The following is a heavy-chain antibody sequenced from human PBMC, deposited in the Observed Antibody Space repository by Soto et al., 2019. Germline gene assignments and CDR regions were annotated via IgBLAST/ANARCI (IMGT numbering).Heavy chain of an antibody. D-gene: IGHD6-13*01. CDR3: AKEGSSFYYFDY. CDR1: GFTFSSYG. CDR2: ISYDGSNK. J-gene: IGHJ4*02. Sequence: QVQLVESGGGVVQPGRSLRLSCAASGFTFSSYGMHWVRQAPGKGLEWVAVISYDGSNKYYAESVKGRFTITRDNSKNTLYLQMNSLRAEDTAVYYCAKEGSSFYYFDYWGQGTLVTVSS. V-gene: IGHV3-30*18.